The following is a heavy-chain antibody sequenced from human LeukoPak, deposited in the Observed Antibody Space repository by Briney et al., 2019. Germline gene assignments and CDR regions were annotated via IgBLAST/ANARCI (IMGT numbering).Heavy chain of an antibody. CDR2: IYTSGST. Sequence: SETLSLTCTVSGGSISSYYWSWIRQPAGKGLEWIGRIYTSGSTNYNPSYNPSLKSRVTMSVDTSKNQFSLKLSSVTPADTAVYYCAREGLTTASRGLDYWGQGTLVTVSS. CDR1: GGSISSYY. J-gene: IGHJ4*02. D-gene: IGHD4-17*01. CDR3: AREGLTTASRGLDY. V-gene: IGHV4-4*07.